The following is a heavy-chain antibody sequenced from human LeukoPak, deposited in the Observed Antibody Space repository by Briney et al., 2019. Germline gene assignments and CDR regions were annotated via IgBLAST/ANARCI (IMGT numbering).Heavy chain of an antibody. CDR3: ARDWDVVVPAAVAFDY. CDR1: GFTFSSYS. D-gene: IGHD2-2*01. J-gene: IGHJ4*02. CDR2: ISSSSSYI. V-gene: IGHV3-21*01. Sequence: GVSLRLSCAASGFTFSSYSMNWVRQAPGKGLEWVSSISSSSSYICYADSVKGRFAISRDNAKNSLYLQMNSLRAEDTAVYYCARDWDVVVPAAVAFDYWGQGTMVTVSS.